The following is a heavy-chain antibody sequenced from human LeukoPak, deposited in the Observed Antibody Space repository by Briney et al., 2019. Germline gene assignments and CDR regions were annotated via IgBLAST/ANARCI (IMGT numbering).Heavy chain of an antibody. D-gene: IGHD1-1*01. CDR2: ISQDGREK. Sequence: GESLRLSCAASGFTFSSHWMSWLRQAPGKGLEWVATISQDGREKFYVDSAKGRFTVSRDNAKTSLFLQMNSLRAEDTAVYYCAREANARFDYWGQGTLVTVSS. CDR3: AREANARFDY. J-gene: IGHJ4*02. V-gene: IGHV3-7*01. CDR1: GFTFSSHW.